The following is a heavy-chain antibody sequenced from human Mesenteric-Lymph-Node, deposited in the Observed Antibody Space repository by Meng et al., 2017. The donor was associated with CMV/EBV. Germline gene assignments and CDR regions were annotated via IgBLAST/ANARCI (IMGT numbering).Heavy chain of an antibody. CDR3: ASPATDATDYAFGY. D-gene: IGHD2-15*01. J-gene: IGHJ4*02. Sequence: ASVKVSCKASGYTFATYSISWVRQAPGQGLEWMGWISDYNGNTNSAQKVQGRVTMTTDTSTSTAYMELSSLRSDDTAVYYCASPATDATDYAFGYWGRGTLVTVSS. V-gene: IGHV1-18*01. CDR1: GYTFATYS. CDR2: ISDYNGNT.